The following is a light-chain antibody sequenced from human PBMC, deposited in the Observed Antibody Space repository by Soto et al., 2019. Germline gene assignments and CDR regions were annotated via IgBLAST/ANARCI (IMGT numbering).Light chain of an antibody. CDR1: SSNIGAGYD. V-gene: IGLV1-40*01. J-gene: IGLJ3*02. CDR3: QSYDSSLNDLV. CDR2: GNS. Sequence: QSVLTQPPSVSGAPGQTVTISCTGSSSNIGAGYDAQWYQQLPGTAPKLLMYGNSNRPSGVPDRFSGSKSGTSASLAITGLQAEDEADYYCQSYDSSLNDLVFGGGTQLTVL.